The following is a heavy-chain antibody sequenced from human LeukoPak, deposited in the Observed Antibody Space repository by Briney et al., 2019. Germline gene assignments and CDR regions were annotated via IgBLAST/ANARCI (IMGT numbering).Heavy chain of an antibody. V-gene: IGHV1-69*04. CDR2: IIPIPGIA. D-gene: IGHD3-10*01. J-gene: IGHJ4*02. CDR1: GGTFSSHA. Sequence: SVKVSCKASGGTFSSHAISWVRQAPGQGLEWMGRIIPIPGIANYAQKFQGRVTITADESTSTAYMELSSLRSEDTAVYYCASGPSGSYSYYFDYWGQGTLVTVSS. CDR3: ASGPSGSYSYYFDY.